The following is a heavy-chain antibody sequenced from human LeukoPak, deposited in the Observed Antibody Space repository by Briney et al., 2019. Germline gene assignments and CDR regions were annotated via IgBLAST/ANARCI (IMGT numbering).Heavy chain of an antibody. D-gene: IGHD1-7*01. CDR3: AIQAQDGTNNWFDP. J-gene: IGHJ5*02. CDR2: IYTGGST. Sequence: SETLSLTCTVSGGSISGLYCSWIRQPPGKGLEWIGNIYTGGSTNYNPSLKSRVTISIDTSKNQFSLTLSSVTAADTAVYYCAIQAQDGTNNWFDPWGQGTLVTVSS. V-gene: IGHV4-4*09. CDR1: GGSISGLY.